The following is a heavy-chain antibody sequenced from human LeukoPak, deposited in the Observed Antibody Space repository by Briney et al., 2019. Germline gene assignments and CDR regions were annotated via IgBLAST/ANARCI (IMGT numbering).Heavy chain of an antibody. CDR2: INHSGST. CDR1: GGSFSGYY. J-gene: IGHJ3*02. D-gene: IGHD6-13*01. Sequence: SETLSLTCAVYGGSFSGYYWSWIRQPPGKGLEWIGEINHSGSTNYNPSLKSRVTISVDTSKNQFSLKLSSVTAADTAVYYCARLGIAAAGTDYDAFDIWGQGTMVTVSS. CDR3: ARLGIAAAGTDYDAFDI. V-gene: IGHV4-34*01.